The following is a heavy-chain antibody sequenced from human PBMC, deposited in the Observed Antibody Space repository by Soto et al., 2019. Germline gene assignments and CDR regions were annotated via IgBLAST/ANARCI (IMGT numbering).Heavy chain of an antibody. CDR1: GFTFSSYG. J-gene: IGHJ5*02. V-gene: IGHV3-30*18. Sequence: GGSLRLSCAASGFTFSSYGMHWVRQAPGKGLEWVAVISYDGSNKYYADSVKGRFTISRDNSKNTLYLQMNSLRAEDTAVYYCAKEHVLRYFDWLPGANNWFDPWGQGT. D-gene: IGHD3-9*01. CDR2: ISYDGSNK. CDR3: AKEHVLRYFDWLPGANNWFDP.